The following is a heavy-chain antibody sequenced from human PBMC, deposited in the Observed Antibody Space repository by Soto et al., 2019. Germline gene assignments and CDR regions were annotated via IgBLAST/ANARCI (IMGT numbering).Heavy chain of an antibody. J-gene: IGHJ4*02. CDR1: GFTFSSYA. Sequence: GGSLRLSCAASGFTFSSYAMHWVRQAPGKGLEWVAVISYDGSNKYYADSVKGRFTISRDNSKNTLYLQMNSLRAEDTAVYYCAREVEPGYCSSTSCYYFDYWGQGTLVTVSS. CDR3: AREVEPGYCSSTSCYYFDY. V-gene: IGHV3-30-3*01. D-gene: IGHD2-2*01. CDR2: ISYDGSNK.